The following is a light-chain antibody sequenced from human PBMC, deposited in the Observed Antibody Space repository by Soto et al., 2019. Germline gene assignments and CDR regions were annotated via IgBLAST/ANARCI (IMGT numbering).Light chain of an antibody. CDR3: SSYGGSNNLV. Sequence: QSALTQPPSASGSPGQSVTISCTGTRSDVGGYNSVSWYQQHPGKAPKLMIYDVSKRPSGVPDRFSGSKSGNTASLTVSGLQAEYEADYYCSSYGGSNNLVFGGGTKLTVL. V-gene: IGLV2-8*01. CDR1: RSDVGGYNS. CDR2: DVS. J-gene: IGLJ3*02.